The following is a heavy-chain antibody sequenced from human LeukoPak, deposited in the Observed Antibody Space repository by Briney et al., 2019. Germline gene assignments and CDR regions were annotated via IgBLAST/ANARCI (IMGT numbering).Heavy chain of an antibody. CDR1: GFTVSSNY. Sequence: QTGGSLRLSCAASGFTVSSNYMTWVRQAPGKGLEWVSVIHKNAITYYADTVKGRFTISRDNSKNTLYLQMNNLRADDTAVYYCARSLRVRGVPDYMDVWGKGTTVTVSS. D-gene: IGHD3-10*01. J-gene: IGHJ6*03. CDR3: ARSLRVRGVPDYMDV. CDR2: IHKNAIT. V-gene: IGHV3-53*01.